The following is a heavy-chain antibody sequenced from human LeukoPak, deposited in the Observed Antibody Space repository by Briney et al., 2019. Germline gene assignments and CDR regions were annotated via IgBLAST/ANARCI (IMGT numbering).Heavy chain of an antibody. D-gene: IGHD3-22*01. J-gene: IGHJ1*01. Sequence: PSETLSLTCTVSGGSISSGGYCWSWIRQPPGKGLEWIGYIYYSGSTNYNPSLKSRVTISVDTSKNQFSLKLSSATAADTAVYYCASSYYDSSGYYPPGEYFQHWGQGTLVTVSS. CDR2: IYYSGST. CDR3: ASSYYDSSGYYPPGEYFQH. CDR1: GGSISSGGYC. V-gene: IGHV4-61*08.